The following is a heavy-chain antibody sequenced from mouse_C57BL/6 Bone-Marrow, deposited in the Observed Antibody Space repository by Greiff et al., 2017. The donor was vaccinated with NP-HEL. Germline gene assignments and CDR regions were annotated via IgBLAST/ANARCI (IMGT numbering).Heavy chain of an antibody. Sequence: DVQLVESGPVLVKPGASVKMSCKASGYTFTDYYMNWVKQSHGKSLEWIGVINPYNGGTSYNQKFKGKATLTVDKSSSTAYMELNSLTSEDSAVYYCARLLYYGSSHFDYWGKGTTLTVSS. J-gene: IGHJ2*01. V-gene: IGHV1-19*01. CDR2: INPYNGGT. CDR1: GYTFTDYY. D-gene: IGHD1-1*01. CDR3: ARLLYYGSSHFDY.